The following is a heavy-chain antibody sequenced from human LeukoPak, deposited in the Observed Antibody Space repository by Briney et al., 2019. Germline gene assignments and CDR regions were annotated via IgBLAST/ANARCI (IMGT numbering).Heavy chain of an antibody. D-gene: IGHD3-3*02. Sequence: GGSLRLSCVASGFTFSTYGMSWVRQAPGKGLEWVSVISDDGYNTYYADSVKGRFTISRDNSKNTLYLQMNSLRAEDTAVYYCAKPRSIFGVVPPSDYWGQGTLVTVYS. CDR2: ISDDGYNT. CDR3: AKPRSIFGVVPPSDY. CDR1: GFTFSTYG. V-gene: IGHV3-23*01. J-gene: IGHJ4*02.